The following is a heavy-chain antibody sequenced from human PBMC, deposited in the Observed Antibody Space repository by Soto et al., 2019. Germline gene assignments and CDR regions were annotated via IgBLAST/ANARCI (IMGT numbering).Heavy chain of an antibody. V-gene: IGHV1-69*13. CDR1: RGTFSSYA. J-gene: IGHJ3*02. CDR3: AREKPYYYVRCAFDI. Sequence: ASVKVSCKASRGTFSSYAISWVRQAPGQGLEWMGGIIPIFGTANYAQKFQGRVTITADESTSTAYMELSSLRSEDTAVYYCAREKPYYYVRCAFDIWGQGTMVTVSS. D-gene: IGHD3-10*02. CDR2: IIPIFGTA.